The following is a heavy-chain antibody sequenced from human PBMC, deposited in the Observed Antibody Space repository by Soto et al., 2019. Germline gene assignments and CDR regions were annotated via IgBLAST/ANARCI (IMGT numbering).Heavy chain of an antibody. V-gene: IGHV1-18*01. CDR3: VRDLDGSGSYYTDY. D-gene: IGHD3-10*01. CDR2: ISAYNGNI. J-gene: IGHJ4*02. Sequence: QVQLVQSGAEVKKPGASVKVSCKASGYMFISYGINWVRQAPGQGLEWMGWISAYNGNIKYAQNLQGRVTMTTDTSTSTAYMEMRSLRSDDTAVYYCVRDLDGSGSYYTDYWGPGTLVTVSS. CDR1: GYMFISYG.